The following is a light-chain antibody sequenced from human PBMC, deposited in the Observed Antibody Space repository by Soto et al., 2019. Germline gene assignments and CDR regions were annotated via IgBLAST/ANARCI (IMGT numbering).Light chain of an antibody. CDR3: QQYESYPYT. CDR2: KAS. V-gene: IGKV1-5*03. J-gene: IGKJ2*01. CDR1: QSVRNW. Sequence: DIQMTQSPSALSASVGDRVTITCRSSQSVRNWLAWYQQKPGEAPNLLIYKASTLESGVPSRFSGSGSGTEFTLTISSLHPDDFATYFCQQYESYPYTFTQGTKLEIK.